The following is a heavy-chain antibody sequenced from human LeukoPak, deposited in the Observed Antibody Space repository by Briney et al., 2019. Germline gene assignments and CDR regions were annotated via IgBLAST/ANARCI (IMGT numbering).Heavy chain of an antibody. V-gene: IGHV3-66*01. CDR2: IYSGGST. J-gene: IGHJ4*02. CDR1: XXXXXXXX. D-gene: IGHD1-26*01. Sequence: SGGSLRLSCAASXXXXXXXXXXXXRQXXXXXXEWVSVIYSGGSTYYADSVKGSFTISRDNSKNTLYLQMNSLRAEDTAVYYCARGNGAVDYSGQGTLVTVSS. CDR3: ARGNGAVDY.